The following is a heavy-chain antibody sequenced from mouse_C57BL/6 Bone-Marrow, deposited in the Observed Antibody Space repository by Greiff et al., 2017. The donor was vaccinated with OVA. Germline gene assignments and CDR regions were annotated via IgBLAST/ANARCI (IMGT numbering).Heavy chain of an antibody. D-gene: IGHD2-2*01. Sequence: VQLQQSGAELARPGASVKLSCKASGYTFTSYGISWVKQRTGQGLEWIGEIYPRSGNTYYNEKFKGKATLTADKSSSTAYMELRSLTSEDSAVYFCARDYGYDSWFAYWGQGTLVTVSA. CDR3: ARDYGYDSWFAY. CDR1: GYTFTSYG. J-gene: IGHJ3*01. CDR2: IYPRSGNT. V-gene: IGHV1-81*01.